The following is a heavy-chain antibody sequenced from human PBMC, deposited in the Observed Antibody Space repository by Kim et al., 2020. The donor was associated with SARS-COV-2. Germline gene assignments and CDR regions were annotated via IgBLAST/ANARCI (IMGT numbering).Heavy chain of an antibody. CDR3: LRDFFGG. CDR1: GFTFRSFW. J-gene: IGHJ6*02. CDR2: IKEDGSEK. V-gene: IGHV3-7*01. D-gene: IGHD3-3*01. Sequence: GGSLRLSCVASGFTFRSFWMTWVRQAPGKGLEWVASIKEDGSEKNYVDSAKGRFTIARDNAKNSMHLQMTYLRVEDTAVYYCLRDFFGGWGPGTTVTVSS.